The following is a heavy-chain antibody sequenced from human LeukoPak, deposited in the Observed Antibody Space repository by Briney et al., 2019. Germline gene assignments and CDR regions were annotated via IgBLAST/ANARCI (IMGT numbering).Heavy chain of an antibody. CDR1: GGSFSGYY. V-gene: IGHV4-34*01. CDR2: INHSGST. CDR3: ARGLVYYYGSGSYYTNYYYGMDV. D-gene: IGHD3-10*01. Sequence: SETLSLTCAVYGGSFSGYYWSWIRQPPGKGLEWIGEINHSGSTNYNPSLESRVTISVDTSKNQFSLKLSSVTAADTAVYYCARGLVYYYGSGSYYTNYYYGMDVWGQGTTVTVSS. J-gene: IGHJ6*02.